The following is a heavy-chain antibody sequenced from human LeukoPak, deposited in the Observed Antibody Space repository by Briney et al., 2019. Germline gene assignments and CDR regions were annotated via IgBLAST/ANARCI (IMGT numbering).Heavy chain of an antibody. CDR1: GYSISSGYY. V-gene: IGHV4-38-2*02. D-gene: IGHD3-9*01. J-gene: IGHJ4*01. Sequence: SSETLSLTCTVSGYSISSGYYWAWIRQPPGKGLEWIGSIYHTGSTNYNPSLKSRVTISVDTSKNQFSLKLSSVTAADTAVYYCARERGSLTGYLSIDYWGHGTLVTVSS. CDR3: ARERGSLTGYLSIDY. CDR2: IYHTGST.